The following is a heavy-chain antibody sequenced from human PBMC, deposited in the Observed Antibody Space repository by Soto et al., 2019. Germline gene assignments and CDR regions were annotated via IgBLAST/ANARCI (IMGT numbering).Heavy chain of an antibody. CDR2: ISNNGGST. CDR1: GFTFSSYA. Sequence: PGGSLRLSCAASGFTFSSYAMHWVRQAPGKGLEYVSAISNNGGSTYYANSVKGRFTISRDNSKNTLYLQMGSLRAEDMAVYYCAREGNSSGWKGGFGYWGQGILVTVS. CDR3: AREGNSSGWKGGFGY. J-gene: IGHJ4*02. V-gene: IGHV3-64*01. D-gene: IGHD6-19*01.